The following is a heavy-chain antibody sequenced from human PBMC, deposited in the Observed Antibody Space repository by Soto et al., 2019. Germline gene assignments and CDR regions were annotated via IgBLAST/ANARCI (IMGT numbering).Heavy chain of an antibody. J-gene: IGHJ4*02. D-gene: IGHD4-17*01. CDR3: ARGLTTVTTVRYFDY. Sequence: SGTLSLTCAVYGGSFRGYYWSWIRQPPGKGLEWIGEINHSGRTNYNPSLKSRVTISVDTSKNQFSLKLSSVTAADTAVYYCARGLTTVTTVRYFDYWGQGTLVTVSS. CDR1: GGSFRGYY. V-gene: IGHV4-34*01. CDR2: INHSGRT.